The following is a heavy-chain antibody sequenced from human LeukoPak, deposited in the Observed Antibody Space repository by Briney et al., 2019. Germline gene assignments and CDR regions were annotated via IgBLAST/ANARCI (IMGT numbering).Heavy chain of an antibody. D-gene: IGHD2-15*01. CDR3: ARGGGEAAPPGGY. CDR1: GYTFTGYY. Sequence: GASVKVSCKASGYTFTGYYMHWVRQAPGQGPEWMGRINPNSGGTNYAQKFQGRVTMTRDTSISTAYMELSRLTSDDTAVYYCARGGGEAAPPGGYWGQGTLVTVSS. J-gene: IGHJ4*02. CDR2: INPNSGGT. V-gene: IGHV1-2*06.